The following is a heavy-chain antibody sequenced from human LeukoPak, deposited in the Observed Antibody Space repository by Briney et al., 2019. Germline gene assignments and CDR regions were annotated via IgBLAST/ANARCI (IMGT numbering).Heavy chain of an antibody. CDR1: GGTFSSYA. CDR2: INAGNGNT. CDR3: ARDAYYYGSGSPSGFDY. D-gene: IGHD3-10*01. Sequence: VSVKVSCKASGGTFSSYAISWVRQAPGQRLEWMGWINAGNGNTKYSQKFQGRVTITRDTSASTAYMELSSLRSEDTAVYYCARDAYYYGSGSPSGFDYWGQGTLVTVSS. J-gene: IGHJ4*02. V-gene: IGHV1-3*01.